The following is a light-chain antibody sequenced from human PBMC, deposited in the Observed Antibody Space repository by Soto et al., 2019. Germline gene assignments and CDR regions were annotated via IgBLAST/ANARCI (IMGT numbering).Light chain of an antibody. V-gene: IGKV1-5*03. CDR3: QQDSAKWS. Sequence: DIQMTQSPSTLSASVGDSVTITCRASESISSWLAWFQQKPGKAPKLLIQKASILESGGPSRFSGSESATVFTLSISSLQPDDFATYFCQQDSAKWSFGQGTKVEIK. J-gene: IGKJ1*01. CDR1: ESISSW. CDR2: KAS.